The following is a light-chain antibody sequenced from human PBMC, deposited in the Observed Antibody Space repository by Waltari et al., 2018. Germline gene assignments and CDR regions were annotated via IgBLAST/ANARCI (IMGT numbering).Light chain of an antibody. J-gene: IGKJ3*01. V-gene: IGKV1-5*03. CDR2: KAS. Sequence: DIQMTQSPSTLSASVGDRVTIPCRASQNINSWLAWYQQKPGKPPKLLIYKASSLETGVPSRLSGSESGTEFTLTINSLQPDDFATYYCQQYNSYHIFTFGPGTKVEI. CDR3: QQYNSYHIFT. CDR1: QNINSW.